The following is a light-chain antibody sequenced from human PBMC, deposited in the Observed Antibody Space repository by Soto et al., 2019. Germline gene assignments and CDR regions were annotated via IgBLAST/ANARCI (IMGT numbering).Light chain of an antibody. Sequence: EIVLTQSPATLSLSPGERATLSCRASQSLSSNYLAWYQQKPGQAPRLLIYESSNRATGIAARFSGSGSGTDFTLTISSLEPEDFAVYYCQQRSNWPQTFGQGTKVDIK. CDR1: QSLSSNY. CDR3: QQRSNWPQT. CDR2: ESS. J-gene: IGKJ1*01. V-gene: IGKV3-11*01.